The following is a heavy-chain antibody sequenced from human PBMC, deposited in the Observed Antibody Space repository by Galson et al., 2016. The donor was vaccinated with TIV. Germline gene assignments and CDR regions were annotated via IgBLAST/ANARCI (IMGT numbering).Heavy chain of an antibody. CDR2: ICHTETT. J-gene: IGHJ5*02. D-gene: IGHD3-22*01. CDR3: VRIGMLRESCSCYACPGIFDT. V-gene: IGHV4-38-2*01. CDR1: GYSISSGYY. Sequence: LSLTCAVSGYSISSGYYWGWVRQPPGKGLEWLGNICHTETTYYNPSPESRVSISVDTSKNQFSLRLSSVTAADTAVYYCVRIGMLRESCSCYACPGIFDTWGQGILVTVSS.